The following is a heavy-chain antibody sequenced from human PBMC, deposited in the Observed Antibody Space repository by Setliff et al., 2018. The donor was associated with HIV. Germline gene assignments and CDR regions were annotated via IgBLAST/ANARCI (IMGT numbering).Heavy chain of an antibody. D-gene: IGHD1-26*01. CDR1: GFTFNNYW. V-gene: IGHV3-7*01. CDR2: INQDGSHK. CDR3: ARPTNIDTLYYGSQTFYMYYYGMDV. J-gene: IGHJ6*02. Sequence: GGSLRLSCAASGFTFNNYWIVWVRQAPGKGLEWVANINQDGSHKYYVDSAKGRFTISRDNAVNSLYLQMNSLRADDTAVYFCARPTNIDTLYYGSQTFYMYYYGMDVWGQGTTVTVSS.